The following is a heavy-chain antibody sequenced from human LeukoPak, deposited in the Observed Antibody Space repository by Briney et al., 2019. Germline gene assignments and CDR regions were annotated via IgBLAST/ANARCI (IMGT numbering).Heavy chain of an antibody. Sequence: SGTVSLTCAGSGGSISSSNWWSWVRQPPGKGLEWIGEIYHSGSTNYNPSLKSRVTISVDKSKNQLSLKLSSVTAADTAVYYCARAPIVDAFDIWGQGTMVTVSS. J-gene: IGHJ3*02. V-gene: IGHV4-4*02. CDR3: ARAPIVDAFDI. D-gene: IGHD3-16*02. CDR2: IYHSGST. CDR1: GGSISSSNW.